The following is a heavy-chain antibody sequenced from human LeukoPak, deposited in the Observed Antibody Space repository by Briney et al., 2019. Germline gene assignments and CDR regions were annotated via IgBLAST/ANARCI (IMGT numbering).Heavy chain of an antibody. Sequence: HPGGSLRLPCAASGFTFSSYGMHWVRQAPGKGLEWVAFIRYDGSNKYYADSVKGRFTISRDNSKNTLYLQMNSLRAEDTAVYYCAKLGTAVAGIDYWGQGTLVTVSS. CDR1: GFTFSSYG. J-gene: IGHJ4*02. V-gene: IGHV3-30*02. CDR2: IRYDGSNK. D-gene: IGHD6-19*01. CDR3: AKLGTAVAGIDY.